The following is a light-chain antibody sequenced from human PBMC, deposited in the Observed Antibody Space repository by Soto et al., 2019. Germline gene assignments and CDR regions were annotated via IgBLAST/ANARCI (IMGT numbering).Light chain of an antibody. CDR2: GAS. CDR1: QSVSSSY. J-gene: IGKJ1*01. Sequence: EIVLTQSPGTLSLSPGERATLSCRASQSVSSSYLAWYQQKPGQAPRLLIYGASARTTGIPDRFSGSGSGTHFTLTISRLEPEDSAVYYCQQYGSSPWTFGQGTKVEIK. CDR3: QQYGSSPWT. V-gene: IGKV3-20*01.